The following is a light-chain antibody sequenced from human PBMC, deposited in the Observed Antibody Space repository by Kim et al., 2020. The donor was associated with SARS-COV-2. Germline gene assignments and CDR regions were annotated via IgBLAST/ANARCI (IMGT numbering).Light chain of an antibody. J-gene: IGKJ2*02. Sequence: EIVLTQSPGTLSLSPGERATLSCRTSQSVCSHSLAWYQQKPGQAPRLLIYSVSNRATGIPDRFSGSGSGTDFTLTISRLEPEDFAVYYSKQNGIAPPCTFGQGTKLEI. CDR2: SVS. CDR3: KQNGIAPPCT. CDR1: QSVCSHS. V-gene: IGKV3-20*01.